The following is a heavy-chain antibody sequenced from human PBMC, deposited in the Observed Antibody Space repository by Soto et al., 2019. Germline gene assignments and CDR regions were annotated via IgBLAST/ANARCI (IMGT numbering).Heavy chain of an antibody. J-gene: IGHJ4*01. Sequence: PSETLSLTCTVSGGSISSFYWTWIRQPPGKGLELIGYIDYSGSTKYNPSLKSRLTLSVDTSKNQFSLKLSFVTAADTAVYYCAHRSGIYGELVDFWGPRTLVTVSS. V-gene: IGHV4-59*01. CDR3: AHRSGIYGELVDF. CDR1: GGSISSFY. D-gene: IGHD4-17*01. CDR2: IDYSGST.